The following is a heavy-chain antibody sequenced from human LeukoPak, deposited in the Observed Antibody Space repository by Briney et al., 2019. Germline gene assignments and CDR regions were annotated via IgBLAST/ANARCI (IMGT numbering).Heavy chain of an antibody. CDR1: GYTFTGYY. J-gene: IGHJ5*02. V-gene: IGHV1-2*02. CDR2: INPNSGGT. CDR3: ARDGSGSGADKEWFDP. D-gene: IGHD3-10*01. Sequence: ASVKVSCKASGYTFTGYYMHWGRQAPGQGLEWMGWINPNSGGTNYAQKFQGRVTMTRDTSISTAYMELSRLRSDDTAVYYCARDGSGSGADKEWFDPWGQGTLVTVSS.